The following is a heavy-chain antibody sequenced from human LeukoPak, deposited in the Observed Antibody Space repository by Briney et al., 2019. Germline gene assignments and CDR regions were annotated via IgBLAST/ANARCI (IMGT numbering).Heavy chain of an antibody. J-gene: IGHJ3*02. Sequence: PGGSLRLSCAASGFTFSSYAMSWVRQAPGKGLEWVSAISGSGGSTYYANSVKGRFTISRDNSKNTLYLQMNSLRAEDTAVYYCAKDIFKSRTTTWGAFDIWAQGTMVTVSS. V-gene: IGHV3-23*01. CDR2: ISGSGGST. CDR3: AKDIFKSRTTTWGAFDI. CDR1: GFTFSSYA. D-gene: IGHD1-1*01.